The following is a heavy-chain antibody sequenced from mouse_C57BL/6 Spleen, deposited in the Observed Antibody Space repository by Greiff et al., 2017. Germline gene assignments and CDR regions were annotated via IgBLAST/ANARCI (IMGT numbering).Heavy chain of an antibody. J-gene: IGHJ3*01. Sequence: QVQLQQSGAELVRPGTSVKMSCKASGYTFTNYWIGWAKQRPGHGLEWIGDIYPGGGYTNYNEKFKGKATLTVDKSSSTASMQFSSLTSEDSAIYYCARSWDYYGCSPAWFAYWGQGTLVTVSA. CDR2: IYPGGGYT. CDR3: ARSWDYYGCSPAWFAY. CDR1: GYTFTNYW. D-gene: IGHD1-1*01. V-gene: IGHV1-63*01.